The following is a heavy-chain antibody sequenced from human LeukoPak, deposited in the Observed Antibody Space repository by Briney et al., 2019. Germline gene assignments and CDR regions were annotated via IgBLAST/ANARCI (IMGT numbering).Heavy chain of an antibody. CDR2: IYHSGST. V-gene: IGHV4-30-2*01. CDR3: ARTNYYDSSGHPYADAFDI. J-gene: IGHJ3*02. CDR1: GGSTSSGGYS. D-gene: IGHD3-22*01. Sequence: PSQTLSLTCAVSGGSTSSGGYSWSWIRQPPGKGLEWIGYIYHSGSTYYNPSLKSRVTISVDRSKNQFSLKLSSVTAVDTAVYYCARTNYYDSSGHPYADAFDIWGQGTMVTVSS.